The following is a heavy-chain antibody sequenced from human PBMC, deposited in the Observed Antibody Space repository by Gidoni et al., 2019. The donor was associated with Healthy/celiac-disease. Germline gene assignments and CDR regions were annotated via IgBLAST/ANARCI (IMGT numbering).Heavy chain of an antibody. Sequence: EVQLVESGGGLVQPGRSLRLSCTASGFTFGDYAMSWFRQAPGKGLEWVGFIRSKAYGGTTEYAASVKVRFTISRDDSKSIAYLQMNSLKTEDTAVYYCTRIRRLWFGELLYDYWGQGTLVTVSS. CDR3: TRIRRLWFGELLYDY. V-gene: IGHV3-49*03. D-gene: IGHD3-10*01. J-gene: IGHJ4*02. CDR1: GFTFGDYA. CDR2: IRSKAYGGTT.